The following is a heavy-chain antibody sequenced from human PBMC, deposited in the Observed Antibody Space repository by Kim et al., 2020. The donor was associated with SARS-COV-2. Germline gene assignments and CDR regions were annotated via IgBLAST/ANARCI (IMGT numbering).Heavy chain of an antibody. D-gene: IGHD3-10*01. V-gene: IGHV1-46*01. CDR2: T. J-gene: IGHJ4*02. CDR3: GRGGGSVILDF. Sequence: TDYAQKFQGRLTVTRDTSTGTVFMKLSSLGSDDTAVYYCGRGGGSVILDFWGQGTVVTVSS.